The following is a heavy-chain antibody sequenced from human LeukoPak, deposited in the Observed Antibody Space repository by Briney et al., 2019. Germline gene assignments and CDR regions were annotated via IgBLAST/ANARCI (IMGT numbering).Heavy chain of an antibody. Sequence: ASVKVSCTASGYTFASYGISWVRQAPGQGLEWMGWISAYNGNTNYAQKLQGRVTMTTDTSTSTAYMELRSLRSDDTAVYYCNRWELSYAFDIWGQRTMVTVSS. J-gene: IGHJ3*02. CDR1: GYTFASYG. V-gene: IGHV1-18*01. CDR2: ISAYNGNT. D-gene: IGHD1-26*01. CDR3: NRWELSYAFDI.